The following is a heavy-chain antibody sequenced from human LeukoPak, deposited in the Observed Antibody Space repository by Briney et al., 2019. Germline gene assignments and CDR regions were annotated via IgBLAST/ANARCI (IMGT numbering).Heavy chain of an antibody. CDR1: GGSFSGYY. CDR2: IYYSGST. V-gene: IGHV4-59*01. CDR3: ARGGLRSPLYYYYYYMDV. D-gene: IGHD3-3*01. Sequence: SETLSLTCAVYGGSFSGYYWSWIRQPPGKGLEWVGYIYYSGSTYYNPSLRSRVTISVDTSKNQFSLKLSSVTAADTAVYYCARGGLRSPLYYYYYYMDVWGKGTTVTLSS. J-gene: IGHJ6*03.